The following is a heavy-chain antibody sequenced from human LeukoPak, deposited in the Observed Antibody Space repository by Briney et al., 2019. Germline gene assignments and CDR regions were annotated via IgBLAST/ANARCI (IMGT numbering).Heavy chain of an antibody. Sequence: PGGSLRLSCAASGFTVSSNYMSWVRQAPGKVLEWVSVIYSGGSTDYADSVKGRFTISRHNAKNSLYLQMNSLRAEDTAVYYCARDVVEYCSGGSCTRYAYWGQGSLVTVSS. J-gene: IGHJ1*01. V-gene: IGHV3-53*01. CDR3: ARDVVEYCSGGSCTRYAY. CDR1: GFTVSSNY. CDR2: IYSGGST. D-gene: IGHD2-15*01.